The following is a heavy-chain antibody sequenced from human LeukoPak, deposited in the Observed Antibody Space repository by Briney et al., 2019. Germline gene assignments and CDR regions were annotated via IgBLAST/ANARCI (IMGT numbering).Heavy chain of an antibody. Sequence: GGSLRLSCAASGFTFSSYAMNWVRQAPGKGLEWVSAISGSGGSTYYADPVKGRFTISRDNSKNTLYLQMNSLRAEDMAVYYCAKDQQQLPRGYFDYWGQGTLVTVSS. CDR2: ISGSGGST. D-gene: IGHD6-13*01. CDR3: AKDQQQLPRGYFDY. CDR1: GFTFSSYA. J-gene: IGHJ4*02. V-gene: IGHV3-23*01.